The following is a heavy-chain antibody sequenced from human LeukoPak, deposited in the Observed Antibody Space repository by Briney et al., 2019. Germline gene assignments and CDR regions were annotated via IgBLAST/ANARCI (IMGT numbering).Heavy chain of an antibody. CDR3: AGMVRRLERLKIGRDSDYATGYYFDY. J-gene: IGHJ4*02. CDR1: TGSISTYY. V-gene: IGHV4-59*01. CDR2: IYYTGST. D-gene: IGHD4-11*01. Sequence: SETLSLTCTISTGSISTYYWTWIRQPPGKGLEWVGYIYYTGSTNYNPSLKSRVTISLDTSKNQFSLKLSSVTAADTAVYYCAGMVRRLERLKIGRDSDYATGYYFDYWGQGTLVTVSS.